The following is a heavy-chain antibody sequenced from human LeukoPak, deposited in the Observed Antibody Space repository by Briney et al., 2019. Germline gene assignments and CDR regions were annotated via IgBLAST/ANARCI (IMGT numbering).Heavy chain of an antibody. CDR1: GYSSTGYY. D-gene: IGHD5-12*01. CDR3: AKDQNTGYANNWFDP. J-gene: IGHJ5*02. CDR2: INPNNGGT. V-gene: IGHV1-2*02. Sequence: GASVKVSCKASGYSSTGYYIHWVRQAPGQGLEWMGWINPNNGGTNFAQKFQGRVTMTRDTSISTAYMELSRLRSDDTAIYYCAKDQNTGYANNWFDPWGQGTLVTVSS.